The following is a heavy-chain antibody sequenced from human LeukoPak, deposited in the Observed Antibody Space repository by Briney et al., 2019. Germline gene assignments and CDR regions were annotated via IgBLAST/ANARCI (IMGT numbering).Heavy chain of an antibody. V-gene: IGHV3-48*02. CDR2: ISISSDTI. J-gene: IGHJ4*02. Sequence: PGGSLRLSCAASGFTLSSYSMNWVRQAPGKGLEWVSYISISSDTIYYADSVKGRFTISRDNAKNSLYLQMNSLRDDDTAVYYCARGRLLWFGESFDYWGQGTLVTVSS. D-gene: IGHD3-10*01. CDR3: ARGRLLWFGESFDY. CDR1: GFTLSSYS.